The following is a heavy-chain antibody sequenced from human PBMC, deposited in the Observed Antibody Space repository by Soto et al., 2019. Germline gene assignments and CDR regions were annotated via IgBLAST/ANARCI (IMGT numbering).Heavy chain of an antibody. D-gene: IGHD3-16*02. CDR2: ISYDGNSK. CDR3: AKDPIADYVWGSYRPSTYSDY. CDR1: GFTFSSYA. J-gene: IGHJ4*02. V-gene: IGHV3-30*18. Sequence: VHLVESGGGVVQPGRSLRLSCAASGFTFSSYAIHWVRQAPGKGLEWVAVISYDGNSKYYADSVKGRFTISRDKSKNTQYLQMNSQRPRDTAVYYCAKDPIADYVWGSYRPSTYSDYWGQGTLVTVSS.